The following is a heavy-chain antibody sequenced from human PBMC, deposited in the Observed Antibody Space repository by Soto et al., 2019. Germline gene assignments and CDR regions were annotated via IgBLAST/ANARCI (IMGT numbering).Heavy chain of an antibody. Sequence: PGGSLRLSCAASGFTFSSYSMNWVRQAPGKGLEWVSSISSSSSYIYYADSVKGRFTISRDNAKNSLYLQMNSLRAEDTAVYYCAREGPQDIVVVPAAKRPVGWFDPWGQGTLVTVSS. V-gene: IGHV3-21*01. CDR2: ISSSSSYI. CDR3: AREGPQDIVVVPAAKRPVGWFDP. J-gene: IGHJ5*02. CDR1: GFTFSSYS. D-gene: IGHD2-2*01.